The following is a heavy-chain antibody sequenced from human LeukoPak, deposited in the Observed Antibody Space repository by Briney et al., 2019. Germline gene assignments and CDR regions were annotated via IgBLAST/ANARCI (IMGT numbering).Heavy chain of an antibody. J-gene: IGHJ4*02. D-gene: IGHD3-22*01. CDR3: ARSHFDRGGYYFYFDY. V-gene: IGHV1-2*02. CDR2: INPNSGGT. Sequence: ASVKVPCKASGYTFTGYYMHWVRQAPGQGLEWIGWINPNSGGTNYAQKFQGRVTMTRDTSISTAYMELRSLRTDDTAVYYCARSHFDRGGYYFYFDYWGQGTLVTVSS. CDR1: GYTFTGYY.